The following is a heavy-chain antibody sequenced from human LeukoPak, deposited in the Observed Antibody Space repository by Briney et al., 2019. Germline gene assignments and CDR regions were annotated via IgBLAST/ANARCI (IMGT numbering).Heavy chain of an antibody. D-gene: IGHD3-22*01. CDR3: AKGRYYDSSAPPGY. J-gene: IGHJ4*02. CDR1: GFTFTNYA. CDR2: FSGDGRTT. V-gene: IGHV3-23*01. Sequence: GGSLRLSCRASGFTFTNYAMTWVRQAPGKGLEWVSSFSGDGRTTYYADSVKGRFTISRDNARNTVYLQMNSLRVDDTAVYYCAKGRYYDSSAPPGYWGQGTLVTVSS.